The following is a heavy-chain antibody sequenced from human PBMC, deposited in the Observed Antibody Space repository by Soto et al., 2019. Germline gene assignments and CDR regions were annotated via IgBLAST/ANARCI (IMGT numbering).Heavy chain of an antibody. Sequence: SETLSLTCSVSGGSISSRSYSWGWIRQHPGKDLEWIVYMHYSGTTYYNPSLRSRVTISLDTSKNQFSLNLSSVTAADTAVYYCARYYFDTGGHSNWFDPWGQGTLVTVSS. J-gene: IGHJ5*02. CDR2: MHYSGTT. CDR1: GGSISSRSYS. V-gene: IGHV4-31*03. CDR3: ARYYFDTGGHSNWFDP. D-gene: IGHD3-22*01.